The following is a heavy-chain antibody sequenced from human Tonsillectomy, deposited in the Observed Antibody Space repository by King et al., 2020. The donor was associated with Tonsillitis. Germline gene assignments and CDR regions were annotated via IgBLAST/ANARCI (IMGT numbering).Heavy chain of an antibody. Sequence: VQLVESGGGLVQPGGSLRLSCVASGFTFGSYWMHWVRQAPGKGLVWVSRINSDGSTTIYAASGKGRFLISRDNAKKMLYLQMNSLGAEDTAVFFWARGPSYSSSWYGLDSWGQGTLVTVSS. CDR3: ARGPSYSSSWYGLDS. CDR1: GFTFGSYW. V-gene: IGHV3-74*01. J-gene: IGHJ4*02. CDR2: INSDGSTT. D-gene: IGHD6-13*01.